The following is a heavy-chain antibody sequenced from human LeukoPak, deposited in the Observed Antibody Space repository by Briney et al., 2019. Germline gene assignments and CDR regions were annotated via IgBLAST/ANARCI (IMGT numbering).Heavy chain of an antibody. CDR3: ARARGYDSSGYYAFDY. CDR1: GYTFTGYY. D-gene: IGHD3-22*01. CDR2: INPSGGST. Sequence: ASVKVSCKASGYTFTGYYMHWVRQAPGQGLEWMGIINPSGGSTSYAQKFQGRVTMTRDTSTSTVYMELSSLRSEDTAVYYCARARGYDSSGYYAFDYWGQGTLVTVSS. J-gene: IGHJ4*02. V-gene: IGHV1-46*01.